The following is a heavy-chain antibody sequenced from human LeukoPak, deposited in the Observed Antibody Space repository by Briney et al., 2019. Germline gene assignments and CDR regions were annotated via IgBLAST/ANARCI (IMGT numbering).Heavy chain of an antibody. CDR1: GYSFTNYW. D-gene: IGHD6-13*01. Sequence: GESLKISCKGSGYSFTNYWIGWVRQMPGKGLEWMGIIYPGDSDTRYSPSFQGQVTISADKSINTAYLQWSSLKASDTAMYYCARLELDSSSWYRGYYYYYGMDVWGQGTTVTVSS. V-gene: IGHV5-51*01. J-gene: IGHJ6*02. CDR3: ARLELDSSSWYRGYYYYYGMDV. CDR2: IYPGDSDT.